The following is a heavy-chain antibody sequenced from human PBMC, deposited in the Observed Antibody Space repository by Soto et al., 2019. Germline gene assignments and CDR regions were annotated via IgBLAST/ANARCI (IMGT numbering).Heavy chain of an antibody. CDR2: IYHSGST. V-gene: IGHV4-30-2*01. CDR1: GGSISSGGYS. CDR3: ARANPMVRGVIITESDWFDP. D-gene: IGHD3-10*01. Sequence: QLQLQESGSGLVKPSQTLSLTCAVSGGSISSGGYSWSWIRQPPGKGLEWIGYIYHSGSTYYNPSLTGRVTRSADRSKNQFSLKLSSVTAADTAVYYCARANPMVRGVIITESDWFDPWGQGTLVTVAS. J-gene: IGHJ5*02.